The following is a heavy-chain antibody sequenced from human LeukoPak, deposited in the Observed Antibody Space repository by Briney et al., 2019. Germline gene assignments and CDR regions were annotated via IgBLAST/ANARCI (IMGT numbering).Heavy chain of an antibody. D-gene: IGHD1-26*01. Sequence: GGSLRLSCAASGFTFSSYAMTWVRQAPGKGLGWVSAISGSGDTTYYADSVKGPFTISRDNFKNTLFLQMNSLRAEDTAVYYCARGIVGVPNWFDPWGQGTLVTVSS. CDR2: ISGSGDTT. CDR1: GFTFSSYA. V-gene: IGHV3-23*01. CDR3: ARGIVGVPNWFDP. J-gene: IGHJ5*02.